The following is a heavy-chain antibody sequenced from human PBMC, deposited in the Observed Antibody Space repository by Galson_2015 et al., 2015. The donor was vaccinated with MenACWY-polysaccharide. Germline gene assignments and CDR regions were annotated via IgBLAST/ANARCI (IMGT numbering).Heavy chain of an antibody. D-gene: IGHD3-10*01. CDR3: ARGTQRFVDY. V-gene: IGHV3-30*03. Sequence: SLRLSCAASGFNVGSYGMRWVCQAPGKGPEWVAVISNDGSNKYYADSEKGRFTISRDNSKNTFYLQMNILRAEDTAVYYCARGTQRFVDYWGQGRLVTVPA. CDR2: ISNDGSNK. J-gene: IGHJ4*02. CDR1: GFNVGSYG.